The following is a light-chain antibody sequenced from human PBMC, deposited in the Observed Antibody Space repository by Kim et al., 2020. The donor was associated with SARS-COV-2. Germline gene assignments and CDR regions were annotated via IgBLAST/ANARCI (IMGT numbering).Light chain of an antibody. V-gene: IGKV1-39*01. CDR1: QSITNY. J-gene: IGKJ1*01. CDR2: AAS. Sequence: DIQMTQSPSSLSASVGDRVTITCRASQSITNYLNWYQQKPGKAPKVLIYAASTLQSGVPSRFSGSGSGTDFTLTISSLQPDDFATYYCQQSYTTPRTFGPGTEGDIK. CDR3: QQSYTTPRT.